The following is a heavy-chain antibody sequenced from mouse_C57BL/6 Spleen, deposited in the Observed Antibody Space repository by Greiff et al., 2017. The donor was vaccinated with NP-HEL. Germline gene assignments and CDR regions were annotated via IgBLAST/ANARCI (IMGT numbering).Heavy chain of an antibody. J-gene: IGHJ2*01. Sequence: QVQLQQSGAELVRPGASVTLSCKASGYTFTDYEMHWVKQTPVHGLEWIGAIDPETGGTAYNQKFKGKAILTADKSSSTAYMELRSLTSEDSAVYYCTRRIPGYYGSLLFDYWGQGTTLTVSS. D-gene: IGHD1-1*01. CDR3: TRRIPGYYGSLLFDY. V-gene: IGHV1-15*01. CDR1: GYTFTDYE. CDR2: IDPETGGT.